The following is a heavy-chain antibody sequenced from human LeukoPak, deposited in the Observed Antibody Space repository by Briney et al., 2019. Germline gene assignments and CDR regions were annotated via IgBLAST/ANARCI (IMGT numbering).Heavy chain of an antibody. CDR2: INWNGGST. J-gene: IGHJ6*02. CDR3: ARVKGYYGSGSPGAYYYGMDV. D-gene: IGHD3-10*01. Sequence: PGGSLRLSCAASGFTFDDYGMSWVRQAPGKGLEWVSGINWNGGSTGYADSVKGRFTISRDNAKNSLYPQMNSLRAEDTALYHCARVKGYYGSGSPGAYYYGMDVWGQGTTVTVSS. CDR1: GFTFDDYG. V-gene: IGHV3-20*01.